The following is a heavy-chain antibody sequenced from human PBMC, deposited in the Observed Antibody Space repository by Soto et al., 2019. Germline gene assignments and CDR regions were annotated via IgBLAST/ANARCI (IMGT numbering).Heavy chain of an antibody. J-gene: IGHJ5*02. Sequence: AASVKVSCKASGYTFTSYYMHWVRQAPGQGLEWMGIINPSGGSTSYAQKFQGRVTMTRDTSTSTVYMELSSLRSEDTAVYYCARGITIFGVVIINWFDPWGQGTLVTVSS. D-gene: IGHD3-3*01. CDR2: INPSGGST. V-gene: IGHV1-46*01. CDR1: GYTFTSYY. CDR3: ARGITIFGVVIINWFDP.